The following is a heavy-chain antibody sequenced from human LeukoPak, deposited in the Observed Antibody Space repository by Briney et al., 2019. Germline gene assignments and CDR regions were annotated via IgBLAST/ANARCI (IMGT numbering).Heavy chain of an antibody. Sequence: PGGSLRLSCAASGFTFSSFAMSWVRQAPGKGREWVPAISGSGGSTYYADSVKGRFTISRDNSKNTLYLQMNSLRAEDTAVYYCAKDLGSSSWYDFGYWGQGTLVTVSS. V-gene: IGHV3-23*01. CDR1: GFTFSSFA. D-gene: IGHD6-13*01. J-gene: IGHJ4*02. CDR3: AKDLGSSSWYDFGY. CDR2: ISGSGGST.